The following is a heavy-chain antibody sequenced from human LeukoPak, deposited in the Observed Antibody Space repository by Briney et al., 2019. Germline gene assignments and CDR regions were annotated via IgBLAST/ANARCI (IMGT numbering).Heavy chain of an antibody. CDR2: INHSWST. J-gene: IGHJ4*01. D-gene: IGHD4-17*01. CDR1: GYSISSGYY. V-gene: IGHV4-38-2*02. Sequence: PSETLSLTCTVSGYSISSGYYWAWIRQSPGKGLEWIVSINHSWSTYYNPSLKSRVTISVDTSKNQFSLKLTSVTAADTAVYYCARAPGTTFDYWGHGNMVTVSS. CDR3: ARAPGTTFDY.